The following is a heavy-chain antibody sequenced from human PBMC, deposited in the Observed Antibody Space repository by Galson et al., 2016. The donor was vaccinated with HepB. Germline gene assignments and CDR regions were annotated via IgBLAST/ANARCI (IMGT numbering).Heavy chain of an antibody. CDR2: ISSNGSIV. V-gene: IGHV3-9*01. CDR1: GFSFDDYA. CDR3: GRDGATADLFCGLDV. J-gene: IGHJ6*02. Sequence: SVRLSCAASGFSFDDYAFHWVRQAPGKGLEWVSGISSNGSIVAFAESVQGRFTISRDTARNHLFLQMNSLRPDDTALYYCGRDGATADLFCGLDVWGRGTPVTVSS. D-gene: IGHD2-21*01.